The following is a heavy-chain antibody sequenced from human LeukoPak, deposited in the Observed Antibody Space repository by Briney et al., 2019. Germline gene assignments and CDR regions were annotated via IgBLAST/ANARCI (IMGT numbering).Heavy chain of an antibody. CDR3: ARDSYYYDSSGYPLPPDAFDI. J-gene: IGHJ3*02. Sequence: GGSLRLSCVASGFTFSDYWMSWVRQAPGKGLEWVANIKQDGSDKYYVDSVKGRFTISRDNAKNSLYLQMNSLRAEDTAVYYCARDSYYYDSSGYPLPPDAFDIWGQGTMVTVSS. D-gene: IGHD3-22*01. V-gene: IGHV3-7*01. CDR1: GFTFSDYW. CDR2: IKQDGSDK.